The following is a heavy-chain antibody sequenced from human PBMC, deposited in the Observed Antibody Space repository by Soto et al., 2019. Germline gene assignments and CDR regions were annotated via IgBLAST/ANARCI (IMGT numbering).Heavy chain of an antibody. CDR2: IYSSGTT. V-gene: IGHV4-4*07. CDR3: ARRPFCGGDCDFGV. CDR1: GGSITNFY. J-gene: IGHJ1*01. D-gene: IGHD2-21*02. Sequence: QVLLQEPGPRLVKPSETLFLTCTVAGGSITNFYWSWVRQPAGKGLEWIGRIYSSGTTNYNPSLNSRVTIPVATSTYQFSLRLTCVTAADTAVYFCARRPFCGGDCDFGVWGQGTQVTASS.